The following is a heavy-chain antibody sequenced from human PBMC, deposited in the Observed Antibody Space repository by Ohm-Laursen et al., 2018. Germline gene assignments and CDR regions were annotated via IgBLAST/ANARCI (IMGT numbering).Heavy chain of an antibody. J-gene: IGHJ3*02. Sequence: GTLSLTCAVYGGSFSNLYWSWIRQPPGLGLEWIGEIYHTGSTNYSPSLESQVTISLDMSKNQFSLRLRSLTAADTAVYYCARIRENYSPYDAFDIWGPGTMVTVSS. V-gene: IGHV4-34*01. CDR1: GGSFSNLY. CDR2: IYHTGST. D-gene: IGHD4-11*01. CDR3: ARIRENYSPYDAFDI.